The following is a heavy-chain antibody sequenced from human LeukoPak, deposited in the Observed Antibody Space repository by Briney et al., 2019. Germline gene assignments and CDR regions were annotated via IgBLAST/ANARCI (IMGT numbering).Heavy chain of an antibody. Sequence: SGGSLRLSCAASGFTFSSYWMHWVRQAPGKGLVWVSRINSDGSSTSYADSVKGRFTISRDNAKNTLYLQMNSLRAEDTAVYYCARATYPSSGYRPRAFDIWGQGTMVTVSS. D-gene: IGHD3-22*01. J-gene: IGHJ3*02. V-gene: IGHV3-74*01. CDR3: ARATYPSSGYRPRAFDI. CDR2: INSDGSST. CDR1: GFTFSSYW.